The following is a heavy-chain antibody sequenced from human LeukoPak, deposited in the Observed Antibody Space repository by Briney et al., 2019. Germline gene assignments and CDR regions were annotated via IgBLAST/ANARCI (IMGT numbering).Heavy chain of an antibody. CDR1: GGSLTSYL. Sequence: SETLSLTCTVSGGSLTSYLWSWIRQPAGKGLEWVGRVFSSGSSNYNPSLKSRVTMSIDTSMNQFSLKLSSVTAADTAVYYCVREIANYGIDYWGQGTLVTVSS. D-gene: IGHD3-10*01. J-gene: IGHJ4*02. V-gene: IGHV4-4*07. CDR3: VREIANYGIDY. CDR2: VFSSGSS.